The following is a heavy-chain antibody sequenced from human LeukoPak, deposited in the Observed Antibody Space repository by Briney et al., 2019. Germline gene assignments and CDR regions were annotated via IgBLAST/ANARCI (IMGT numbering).Heavy chain of an antibody. J-gene: IGHJ5*02. CDR2: IIPIFGTA. D-gene: IGHD2-2*01. CDR1: GGTFSSYA. V-gene: IGHV1-69*05. CDR3: ARGVWGYCSSTSCPNWFDP. Sequence: VASVKVSCKASGGTFSSYAISWVRQAPGQGLEWMGGIIPIFGTANYAQKFQGRVTTTTDESTSTAYMELSSLRSEDTAVYYCARGVWGYCSSTSCPNWFDPWGQGTLVTVSS.